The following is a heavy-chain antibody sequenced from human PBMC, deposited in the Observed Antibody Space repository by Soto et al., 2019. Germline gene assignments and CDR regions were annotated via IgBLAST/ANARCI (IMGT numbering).Heavy chain of an antibody. CDR3: ASCRVWGSYRYRNPYYYYGMDV. CDR1: GGSFSGYY. D-gene: IGHD3-16*02. V-gene: IGHV4-34*01. J-gene: IGHJ6*02. CDR2: INHSGST. Sequence: QVQLQQWGAGLLKPSETLSLTCAVYGGSFSGYYWSWIRQPPGKGLEWIGEINHSGSTNYNPSLKSRVTISVDTSKNQFSLKLSSVTAADTAVYYCASCRVWGSYRYRNPYYYYGMDVWGQGTTVTVSS.